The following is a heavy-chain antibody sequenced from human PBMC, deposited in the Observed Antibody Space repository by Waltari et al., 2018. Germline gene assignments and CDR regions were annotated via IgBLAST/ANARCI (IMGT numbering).Heavy chain of an antibody. V-gene: IGHV3-30*18. J-gene: IGHJ6*03. Sequence: QVQVVESGGGVVQPGRSLRLSCAASGFSFFSYVMHWVRQAPGKGLEWVAYISFDGSNKYYADSVKGRFTISRDNSKNTVYLQMNSLGAEDTAVYYCAKDGEATVASTIYYYYMDVWGKGTTVTFS. CDR1: GFSFFSYV. CDR3: AKDGEATVASTIYYYYMDV. CDR2: ISFDGSNK. D-gene: IGHD2-2*01.